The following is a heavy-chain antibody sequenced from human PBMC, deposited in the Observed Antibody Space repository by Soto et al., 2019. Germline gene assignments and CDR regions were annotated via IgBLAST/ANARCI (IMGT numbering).Heavy chain of an antibody. Sequence: SETLSLTCAVYGGSFSGYYWSWIRQPPGKGLEWIGEINHSGSTNYNPSLKSRVTISVDTSKNQFSLKLSSVTAADTAVYYCARGWKTYYYDSSGYYYGYWGQGTLVTVSS. J-gene: IGHJ4*02. CDR2: INHSGST. D-gene: IGHD3-22*01. CDR3: ARGWKTYYYDSSGYYYGY. CDR1: GGSFSGYY. V-gene: IGHV4-34*01.